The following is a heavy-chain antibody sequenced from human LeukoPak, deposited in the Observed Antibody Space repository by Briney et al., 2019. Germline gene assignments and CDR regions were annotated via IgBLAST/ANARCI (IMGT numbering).Heavy chain of an antibody. CDR1: GFTFSSYG. Sequence: GGSLRLSCAASGFTFSSYGMHWVRQAPGKGLEWVAVIWYDGSNKYYADSVKGRFTISRDNSKNTLYLQMNSLRAEDTAVYYCARDRSPYDYVRGSYNYYYYGMDVWGQGTTVTVSS. J-gene: IGHJ6*02. CDR2: IWYDGSNK. CDR3: ARDRSPYDYVRGSYNYYYYGMDV. V-gene: IGHV3-33*01. D-gene: IGHD3-16*01.